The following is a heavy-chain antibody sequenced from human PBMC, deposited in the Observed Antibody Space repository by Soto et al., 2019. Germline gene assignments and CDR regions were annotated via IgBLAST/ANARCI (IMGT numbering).Heavy chain of an antibody. CDR2: INHSGST. V-gene: IGHV4-34*01. Sequence: PSETLSLTCAVYGGSFSGYYWSWIRQPPGKGLEWIGEINHSGSTNYNPSLKSRVTISVDTSKNQFSLKLSSVTAADTAVYYCAKDSIMITFGGVIILGGAEVYYYYGMDVWGQGTTVTVSS. CDR1: GGSFSGYY. J-gene: IGHJ6*02. D-gene: IGHD3-16*02. CDR3: AKDSIMITFGGVIILGGAEVYYYYGMDV.